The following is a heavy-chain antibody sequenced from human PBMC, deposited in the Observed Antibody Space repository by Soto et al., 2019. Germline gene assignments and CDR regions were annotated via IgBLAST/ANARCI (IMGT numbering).Heavy chain of an antibody. Sequence: SVKFSCKASGGTFSSYAISWVRQAPGQGLEWMGGIIRIFGTANYAQKFQGRVTITADEYTSTAYMELSSLRSEDTAVYYCARDIYCSGGSCYSGAGEGDYYYGMDVWGQGTTVTVS. CDR1: GGTFSSYA. CDR3: ARDIYCSGGSCYSGAGEGDYYYGMDV. J-gene: IGHJ6*02. D-gene: IGHD2-15*01. V-gene: IGHV1-69*13. CDR2: IIRIFGTA.